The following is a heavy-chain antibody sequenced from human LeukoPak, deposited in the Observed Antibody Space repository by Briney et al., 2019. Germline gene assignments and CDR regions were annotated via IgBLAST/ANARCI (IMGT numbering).Heavy chain of an antibody. CDR2: IFYSGST. J-gene: IGHJ5*02. V-gene: IGHV4-59*08. D-gene: IGHD3-16*01. CDR3: ARRSQENGVITANNWFDP. CDR1: GGSIKNYY. Sequence: SETLSLTCSVSGGSIKNYYWRWIRQPPGKGLEWIGQIFYSGSTNYNPSLKSRVTISVDTSKNQFSLKLTSVTAADTAVYYCARRSQENGVITANNWFDPWGQGTLVTVSS.